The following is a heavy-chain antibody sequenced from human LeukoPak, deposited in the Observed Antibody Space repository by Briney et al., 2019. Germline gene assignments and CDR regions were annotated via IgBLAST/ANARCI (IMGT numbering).Heavy chain of an antibody. Sequence: SETLSLTCTVSGGSVSNYYWSWIRQSPGKGLEWIGYIYYTETSYNPSLKSRVTISADTSKNQFSLKLSSATAADTAVYYCARKGNWNYDYYCMDVWGKGTTVTVSS. D-gene: IGHD1-1*01. CDR1: GGSVSNYY. V-gene: IGHV4-59*02. CDR3: ARKGNWNYDYYCMDV. J-gene: IGHJ6*03. CDR2: IYYTET.